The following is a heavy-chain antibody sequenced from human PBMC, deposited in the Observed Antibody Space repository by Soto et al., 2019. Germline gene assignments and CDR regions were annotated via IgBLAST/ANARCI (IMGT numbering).Heavy chain of an antibody. V-gene: IGHV5-51*01. Sequence: GESLKISCNGSGYIFTSYWIGWVRQMPGKGLEWMGIIYPGGSDTRYSPSFQGQVTISADKSISTAYLQWSSLKASDTAMYYCARHSIFGVDYDYGMDVWGQGTTVTVSS. CDR2: IYPGGSDT. CDR3: ARHSIFGVDYDYGMDV. CDR1: GYIFTSYW. D-gene: IGHD3-3*01. J-gene: IGHJ6*02.